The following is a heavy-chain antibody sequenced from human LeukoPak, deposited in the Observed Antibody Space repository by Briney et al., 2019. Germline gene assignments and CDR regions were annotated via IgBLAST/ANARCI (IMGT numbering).Heavy chain of an antibody. J-gene: IGHJ4*02. V-gene: IGHV4-34*01. CDR1: GGSFSGYY. CDR2: INHSGST. Sequence: PSETLSLTCAVYGGSFSGYYWSWIRQPPGEGLEWLGEINHSGSTNYNPSLKSRVTISVDTSKDQFSLKLSSVTSADTAVYYCARGPRFSSLPHDYWGQGTLVTVSS. D-gene: IGHD6-13*01. CDR3: ARGPRFSSLPHDY.